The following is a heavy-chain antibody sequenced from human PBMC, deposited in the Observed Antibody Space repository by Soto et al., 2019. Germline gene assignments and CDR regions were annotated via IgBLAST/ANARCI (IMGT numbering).Heavy chain of an antibody. Sequence: PSEILSLTCSVFGGYITGSSFSWGWIRQSPGTGLQWIGSLSYSGSTYYNPSLKGRVAISADTSKNAFSLELKLMTAADTATYFCARGLRWTRTFEFWGRGTLVTVSS. V-gene: IGHV4-39*01. D-gene: IGHD3-16*01. CDR2: LSYSGST. CDR1: GGYITGSSFS. CDR3: ARGLRWTRTFEF. J-gene: IGHJ4*02.